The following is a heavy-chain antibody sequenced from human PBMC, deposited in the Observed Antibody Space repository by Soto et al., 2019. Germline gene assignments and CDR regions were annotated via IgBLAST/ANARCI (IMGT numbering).Heavy chain of an antibody. CDR1: GGSFSGYY. CDR3: ARGTLVLRFLEWFRWFDP. J-gene: IGHJ5*02. Sequence: SETLSLTCAVYGGSFSGYYWSWIRQPPGKGLEWIEEINHSGSTNYNPSLKSRVTISVDTSKNQFSLKLSSVTAADTAVYYCARGTLVLRFLEWFRWFDPWGQGTLVTVSS. V-gene: IGHV4-34*01. CDR2: INHSGST. D-gene: IGHD3-3*01.